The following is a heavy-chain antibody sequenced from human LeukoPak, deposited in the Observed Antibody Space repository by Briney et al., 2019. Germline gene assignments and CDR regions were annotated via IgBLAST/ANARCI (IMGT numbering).Heavy chain of an antibody. Sequence: PSETLSLTCAVSGYSMSSHCWSWVRQPPGKGLEWIGSIFYTGGVNHNPSLINRRIMSPDASTGKSSLKLTYLPAADSAIYYCARRSKLENFFDSWGQGTPVTVSS. V-gene: IGHV4-59*08. CDR2: IFYTGGV. CDR1: GYSMSSHC. J-gene: IGHJ4*02. D-gene: IGHD6-6*01. CDR3: ARRSKLENFFDS.